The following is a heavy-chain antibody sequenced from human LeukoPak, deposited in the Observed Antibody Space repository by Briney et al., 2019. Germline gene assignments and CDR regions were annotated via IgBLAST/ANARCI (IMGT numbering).Heavy chain of an antibody. J-gene: IGHJ4*02. V-gene: IGHV4-59*08. Sequence: PSETLSLTCTVSGGSISSYYWSWIRQPPGKGLEWIGYIYYSGSTNYNPSLKSRVTISVDTSKNQFSLKLSSVTAADTAVYYCARRLLGSSSFDYWGQGTLVTVSS. CDR1: GGSISSYY. CDR2: IYYSGST. D-gene: IGHD6-6*01. CDR3: ARRLLGSSSFDY.